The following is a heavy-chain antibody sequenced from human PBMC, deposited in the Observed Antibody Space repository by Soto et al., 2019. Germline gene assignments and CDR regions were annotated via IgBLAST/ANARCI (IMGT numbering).Heavy chain of an antibody. D-gene: IGHD3-10*01. J-gene: IGHJ4*02. V-gene: IGHV1-69*02. CDR2: VIPLLDVA. CDR1: GGTFSSYT. Sequence: QVQLVQSGAEVKKPGSSVKVSCKASGGTFSSYTINWVRLAPGQGLEWMGRVIPLLDVATYAQKFQGRVTIPAEISTSTAYMELSSLRSHDTAVYYCARSPYYYGPGSYPIAYSGQGTLVTVST. CDR3: ARSPYYYGPGSYPIAY.